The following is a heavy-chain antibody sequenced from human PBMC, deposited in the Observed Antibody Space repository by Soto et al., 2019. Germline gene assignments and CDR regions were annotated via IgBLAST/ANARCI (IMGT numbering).Heavy chain of an antibody. V-gene: IGHV3-30-3*01. J-gene: IGHJ4*02. CDR3: ARDRLLWFGELNYYFDY. Sequence: GGSLRLSCAASGFTFSSYAMHWVRQAPGKGLEWVAVISYDGSNKYYADSVKGRFTISRGNSKNTLYLQMNSLRAEDTAVYYCARDRLLWFGELNYYFDYWGQGTLVTVSS. CDR1: GFTFSSYA. CDR2: ISYDGSNK. D-gene: IGHD3-10*01.